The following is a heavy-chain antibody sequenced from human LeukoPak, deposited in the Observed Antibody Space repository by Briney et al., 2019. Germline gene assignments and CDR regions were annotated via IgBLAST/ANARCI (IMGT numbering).Heavy chain of an antibody. CDR3: AKDLNGDYLFDY. D-gene: IGHD4-17*01. V-gene: IGHV3-23*01. J-gene: IGHJ4*02. Sequence: GGTLRLSCAASGFTFSSYGMSWVRQAPGKGLEWVSAISGSGGSTYYADSVKGRFTISGDNSKNTLYLQMNSLRAEDTAVYYCAKDLNGDYLFDYWGQGTLVTVSS. CDR2: ISGSGGST. CDR1: GFTFSSYG.